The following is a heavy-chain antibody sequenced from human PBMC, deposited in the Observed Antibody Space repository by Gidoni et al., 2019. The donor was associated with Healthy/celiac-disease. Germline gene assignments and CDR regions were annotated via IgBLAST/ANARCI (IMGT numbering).Heavy chain of an antibody. V-gene: IGHV1-24*01. CDR2: FDPEDGET. J-gene: IGHJ4*02. CDR3: ATEDSYYGRPVGVFSL. CDR1: GYTLTELS. Sequence: QVQLVQCGAEVKKPVASVKVSCKVSGYTLTELSMHWVRQAPGKGLEWMGGFDPEDGETIYAQKFQGRVTMTEDTSTDTAYMELSSLRSEDTAVYYCATEDSYYGRPVGVFSLWGQGTLVTVSS. D-gene: IGHD4-17*01.